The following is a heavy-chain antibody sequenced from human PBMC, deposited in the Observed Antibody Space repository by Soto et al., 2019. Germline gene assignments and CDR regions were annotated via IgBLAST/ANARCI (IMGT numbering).Heavy chain of an antibody. CDR1: GGSISSSSYY. CDR2: IYYSGST. D-gene: IGHD6-19*01. Sequence: SETLSLTCTVSGGSISSSSYYWGWIRQPPGKGLEWIGSIYYSGSTYYNPSLKSRVTISVDTSKNQFSLKLSSVTAADTAVYYCEVAVAGTLDYWGQVTLVTVSS. J-gene: IGHJ4*02. CDR3: EVAVAGTLDY. V-gene: IGHV4-39*01.